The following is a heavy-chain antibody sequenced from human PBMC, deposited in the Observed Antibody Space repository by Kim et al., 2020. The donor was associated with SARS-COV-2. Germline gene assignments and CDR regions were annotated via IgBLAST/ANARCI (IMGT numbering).Heavy chain of an antibody. CDR3: ARHVDDFWSGYYTGFDY. CDR1: GGSISSSSYY. V-gene: IGHV4-39*01. Sequence: SETLSLTCTVSGGSISSSSYYWGWIRQPPGKGLEWIGSIYYSGSTYYNPSLKSRVTISVDTSKNQFSLKLSSVTAADTAVYYCARHVDDFWSGYYTGFDYWGQGTLVTVSS. D-gene: IGHD3-3*01. CDR2: IYYSGST. J-gene: IGHJ4*02.